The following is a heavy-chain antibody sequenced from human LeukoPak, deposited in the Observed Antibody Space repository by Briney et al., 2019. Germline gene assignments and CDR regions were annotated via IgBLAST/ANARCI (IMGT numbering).Heavy chain of an antibody. J-gene: IGHJ3*02. D-gene: IGHD4-17*01. Sequence: PGGSLRLSCAASGFTFSSYAMTWVRQAPGRGLQWVSALSGSGITTYYAAYAKGRFTISRENSKNTLYLQMNSLRTGDTAVYYCAKRRSTVTSAWDAFDIWGQGTMVTVSS. CDR2: LSGSGITT. CDR1: GFTFSSYA. V-gene: IGHV3-23*01. CDR3: AKRRSTVTSAWDAFDI.